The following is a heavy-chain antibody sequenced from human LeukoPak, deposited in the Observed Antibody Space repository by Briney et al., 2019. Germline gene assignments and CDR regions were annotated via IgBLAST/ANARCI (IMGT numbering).Heavy chain of an antibody. D-gene: IGHD3-22*01. CDR3: ARDKDDSSGYDWFDP. V-gene: IGHV4-4*07. CDR2: IYTSGST. J-gene: IGHJ5*02. Sequence: ASETLSLTCTVSGVSISSYYWSWIRQPAGKGLEWIGRIYTSGSTNYNPSLKSRVTMSVDTSKNQFSLKLSSVTAADTAVYYCARDKDDSSGYDWFDPWGQGTLVTVSS. CDR1: GVSISSYY.